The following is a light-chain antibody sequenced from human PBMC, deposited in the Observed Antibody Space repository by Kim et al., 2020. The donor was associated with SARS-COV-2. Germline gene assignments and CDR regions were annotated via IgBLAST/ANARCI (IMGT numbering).Light chain of an antibody. CDR2: GAS. V-gene: IGKV3-20*01. CDR3: QQYGSSPST. CDR1: QSVSSSY. Sequence: SPGERATLSCRASQSVSSSYLAWYQQKPGQAPRLLIYGASSRATGIPDRFSGSGSGTDFTLTINRLEPEDFAVYYCQQYGSSPSTFGGGTKVDIK. J-gene: IGKJ4*01.